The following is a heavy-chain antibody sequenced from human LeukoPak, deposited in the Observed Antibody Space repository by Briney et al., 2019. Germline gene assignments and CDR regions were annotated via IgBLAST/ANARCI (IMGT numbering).Heavy chain of an antibody. J-gene: IGHJ3*01. Sequence: PGGSLRLSCEASEFTFRSYAMTWVRQAPGKGLEWVSAISGSGAKTYYADSVKGRFTISRDNSRNTLYLQMNSLRVEDTAVYYCAQGDSYYDFLLSVWGQGTMVTVSS. V-gene: IGHV3-23*01. CDR1: EFTFRSYA. D-gene: IGHD3-3*01. CDR2: ISGSGAKT. CDR3: AQGDSYYDFLLSV.